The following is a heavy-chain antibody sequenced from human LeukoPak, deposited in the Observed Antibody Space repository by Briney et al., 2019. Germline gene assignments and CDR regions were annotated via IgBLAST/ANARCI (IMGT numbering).Heavy chain of an antibody. CDR2: INHSGST. Sequence: PSETLSLTCAVYGGSFSGYYWSWIRQPPGKGLEWIGEINHSGSTNYNPSLKSRVTISVDTSKNQFSLKLSSVTAADTAVYYCARDPFYCSSTSCQRYNWFDHWGQGTLVTVSS. J-gene: IGHJ5*02. CDR3: ARDPFYCSSTSCQRYNWFDH. V-gene: IGHV4-34*01. D-gene: IGHD2-2*01. CDR1: GGSFSGYY.